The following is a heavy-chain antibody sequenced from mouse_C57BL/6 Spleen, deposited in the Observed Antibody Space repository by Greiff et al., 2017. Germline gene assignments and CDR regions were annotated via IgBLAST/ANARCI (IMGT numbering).Heavy chain of an antibody. CDR1: GFSLTSYA. CDR2: IWTGGGT. CDR3: ARYYSNYVDAMDY. Sequence: VKLVESGPGLVAPSQSLSITCTVSGFSLTSYAISWVRQPPGKGLEWLGVIWTGGGTNYNSALNSRLSISKDNSKSQVFLKMNRLQTDDTARYYCARYYSNYVDAMDYWGQGTSVTVSS. V-gene: IGHV2-9-1*01. D-gene: IGHD2-5*01. J-gene: IGHJ4*01.